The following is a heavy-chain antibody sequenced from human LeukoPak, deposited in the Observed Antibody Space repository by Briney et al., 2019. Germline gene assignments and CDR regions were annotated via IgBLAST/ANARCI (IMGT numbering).Heavy chain of an antibody. D-gene: IGHD2-2*01. V-gene: IGHV1-46*01. CDR2: INPSGGST. J-gene: IGHJ4*02. CDR1: GYTFTSYY. CDR3: ARDRYCSNTSCYLNYFDY. Sequence: ASVKVSCKASGYTFTSYYMHWVRQAPGQGLEWMGIINPSGGSTSYAQKFQGRVTMTRDMSTSTVYMELSSLRSEDTAVYYCARDRYCSNTSCYLNYFDYWGQGTLVTVSS.